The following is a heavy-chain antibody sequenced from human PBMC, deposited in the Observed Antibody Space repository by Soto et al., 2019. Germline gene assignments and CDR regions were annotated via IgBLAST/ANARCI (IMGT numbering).Heavy chain of an antibody. CDR1: GGSISSSSYY. D-gene: IGHD6-19*01. J-gene: IGHJ3*02. CDR2: IYYSGST. CDR3: ARPVAGTVREVDAFDI. Sequence: QLQLQESGPGLVKPSETLSLTCTVSGGSISSSSYYWGWIRQPPGKGLEWIGSIYYSGSTYYNPSLKSRVTISVDTSKNQFSLKLSSVTAADTAVYYCARPVAGTVREVDAFDIWGQGTMVTVSS. V-gene: IGHV4-39*01.